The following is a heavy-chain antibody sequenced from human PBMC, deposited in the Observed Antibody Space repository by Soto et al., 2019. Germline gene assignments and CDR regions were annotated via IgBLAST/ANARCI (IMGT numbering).Heavy chain of an antibody. CDR2: ISGSGGST. D-gene: IGHD3-3*01. CDR1: GFTFSSYA. Sequence: GGSLRLSCAASGFTFSSYAMSWVRQAPGKGLEWVSAISGSGGSTYYADSVKGRFTISRDNSKNTLYLQMNSLRAEDTAVYYCAKDYEFWSGNSAKFDDRGQGTLVTVSS. V-gene: IGHV3-23*01. J-gene: IGHJ4*02. CDR3: AKDYEFWSGNSAKFDD.